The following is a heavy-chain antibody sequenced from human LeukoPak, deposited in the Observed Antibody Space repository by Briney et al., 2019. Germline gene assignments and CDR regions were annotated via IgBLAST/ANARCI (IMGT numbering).Heavy chain of an antibody. CDR3: ARVWCGGDCYSQYYFDY. Sequence: PSETLSLTCAVYGGSFSGYYWSWIRQPAGKGLEWIGRIYTSGSTNYNPSLKSRVTMSVDTSKNQFSLKLSSVTAADTAVYYCARVWCGGDCYSQYYFDYWGQGTLVTVSS. J-gene: IGHJ4*02. V-gene: IGHV4-59*10. D-gene: IGHD2-21*01. CDR2: IYTSGST. CDR1: GGSFSGYY.